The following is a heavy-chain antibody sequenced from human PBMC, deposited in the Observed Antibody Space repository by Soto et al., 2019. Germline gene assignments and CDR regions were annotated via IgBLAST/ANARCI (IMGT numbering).Heavy chain of an antibody. V-gene: IGHV4-31*03. CDR1: GDSINSGDHF. Sequence: PSETLSLTCSVSGDSINSGDHFWTWIRQKSGKGLEWIGYIYYSGATYYNPSLKTRVSISIDKSKSHFSLRLSSVTAADTAVYYCANNHRAYSYHSSYCGQGTLVTVSP. D-gene: IGHD3-22*01. CDR2: IYYSGAT. CDR3: ANNHRAYSYHSSY. J-gene: IGHJ4*02.